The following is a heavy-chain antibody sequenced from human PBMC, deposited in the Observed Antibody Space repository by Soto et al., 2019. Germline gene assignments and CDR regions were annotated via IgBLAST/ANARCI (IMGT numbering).Heavy chain of an antibody. D-gene: IGHD3-10*01. CDR1: GGTFSSYT. J-gene: IGHJ4*02. V-gene: IGHV1-69*02. CDR2: IIPILGIA. CDR3: ASWWHGSGSYYKNAGDQYYFDY. Sequence: QVQLVQSGAEVKKPGSSVKVSCKASGGTFSSYTISWVRQAPGQGLEWMGRIIPILGIANYAQKFQGRVTITADKSTSTAYMELSSLRSEDTAVYYCASWWHGSGSYYKNAGDQYYFDYWGQGTLVTVSS.